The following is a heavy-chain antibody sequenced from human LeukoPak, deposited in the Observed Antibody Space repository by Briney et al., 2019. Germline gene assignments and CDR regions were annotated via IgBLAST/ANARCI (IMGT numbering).Heavy chain of an antibody. J-gene: IGHJ4*02. CDR1: GSSINDYY. Sequence: SETLSLTCSVSGSSINDYYLTWIRQPPGKGLEWIGYVYHTGTSGYHPSLKSRVAMSLDTSKNQVSLKLSSVTAADTAVYFCTRVVNGGHFDYWGQGTLVTVSS. CDR3: TRVVNGGHFDY. D-gene: IGHD2-8*01. CDR2: VYHTGTS. V-gene: IGHV4-59*12.